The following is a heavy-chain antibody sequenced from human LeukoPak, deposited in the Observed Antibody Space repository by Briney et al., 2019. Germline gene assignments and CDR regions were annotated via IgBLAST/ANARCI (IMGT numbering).Heavy chain of an antibody. CDR3: ATSDDRRGYLFDS. CDR1: GGSISSYN. Sequence: PSETLSLTCSVSGGSISSYNWNWVRQPAGKGLEWIGRIHNGGSTMNNPSLKSRVTMLLDTSKKQFSLNLNSVTAADTAVYYCATSDDRRGYLFDSWGQGTLVTVSS. CDR2: IHNGGST. V-gene: IGHV4-4*07. D-gene: IGHD3-22*01. J-gene: IGHJ4*02.